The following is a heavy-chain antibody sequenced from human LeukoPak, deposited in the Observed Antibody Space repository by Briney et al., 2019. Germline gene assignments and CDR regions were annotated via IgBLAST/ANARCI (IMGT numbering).Heavy chain of an antibody. CDR1: GGSISSYY. V-gene: IGHV4-4*07. D-gene: IGHD6-13*01. Sequence: KPPEILSLTCTVSGGSISSYYWSWIRQPAGKGLEWIGRINTSGSSNYNPSLKSRVTISVDKSKNQFSLKLSSVTAADTAVYYCARDLSSSSSWYGNHYYYYYMDVWGKGTTVTVSS. J-gene: IGHJ6*03. CDR3: ARDLSSSSSWYGNHYYYYYMDV. CDR2: INTSGSS.